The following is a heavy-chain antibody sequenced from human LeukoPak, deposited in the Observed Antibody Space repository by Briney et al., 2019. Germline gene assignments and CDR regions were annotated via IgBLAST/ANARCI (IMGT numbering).Heavy chain of an antibody. J-gene: IGHJ4*02. V-gene: IGHV3-66*01. Sequence: GGSLRLSCAASGFTVSSNYMSWVRQAPGKGLEWVSVIYSGGSTYYADSVKGRFTISRDNSKNTPYLQMNSLRAEDTAVYYCARVGSSGILTGVDYWGQGTLVTVSS. CDR3: ARVGSSGILTGVDY. D-gene: IGHD3-9*01. CDR1: GFTVSSNY. CDR2: IYSGGST.